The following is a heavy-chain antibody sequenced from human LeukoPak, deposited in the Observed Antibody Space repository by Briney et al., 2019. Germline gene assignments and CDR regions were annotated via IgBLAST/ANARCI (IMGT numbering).Heavy chain of an antibody. D-gene: IGHD3-10*01. Sequence: GGSLRLSCAASGFTFSTYWMSWVRQAPGKGLEWVANIKQDGSEKYYLDSVKGLFTISRDNAKNSLSLQMTSLRAEDTAVYFCARTGVFGVIMNLAVWDYWGQGTLVTVSS. V-gene: IGHV3-7*01. CDR3: ARTGVFGVIMNLAVWDY. J-gene: IGHJ4*02. CDR2: IKQDGSEK. CDR1: GFTFSTYW.